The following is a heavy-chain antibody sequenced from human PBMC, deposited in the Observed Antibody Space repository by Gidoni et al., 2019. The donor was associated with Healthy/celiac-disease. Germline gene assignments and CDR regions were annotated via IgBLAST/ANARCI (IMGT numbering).Heavy chain of an antibody. CDR2: IIPILGIA. CDR3: ARDRPTTGKSDAFDI. D-gene: IGHD4-4*01. Sequence: QVQLVQSGAEVKKPGSSVKVYCKASGGTFSSYTISWVRQAPGQGLEWMGRIIPILGIANYAQKFQGRVTITADKSTSTAYMELSSLRSEDTAVYYCARDRPTTGKSDAFDIWGQGTMVTVSS. V-gene: IGHV1-69*08. CDR1: GGTFSSYT. J-gene: IGHJ3*02.